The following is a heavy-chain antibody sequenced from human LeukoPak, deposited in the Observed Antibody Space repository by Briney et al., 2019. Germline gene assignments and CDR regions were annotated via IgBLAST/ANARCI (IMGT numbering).Heavy chain of an antibody. CDR3: AIRTVAAAALDY. D-gene: IGHD6-13*01. CDR2: IRNSGGT. V-gene: IGHV4-39*01. J-gene: IGHJ4*02. CDR1: GGSIGSSNDY. Sequence: SETLSLTCTVSGGSIGSSNDYWGWTRQPPGKGLEWIGSIRNSGGTYYNPSLKSRVTMSVDTSKNQFSLKLNSVTAADTAVYYCAIRTVAAAALDYWGQGALVTVS.